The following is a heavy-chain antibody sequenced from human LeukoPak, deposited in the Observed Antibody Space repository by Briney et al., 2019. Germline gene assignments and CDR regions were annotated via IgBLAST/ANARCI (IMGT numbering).Heavy chain of an antibody. V-gene: IGHV4-39*07. D-gene: IGHD2-2*01. J-gene: IGHJ5*02. Sequence: SETLSLTCSVSGGSIRSLGYSWGWIRQPPGKGLEWIASMYYTGTTYYNPSLKSRVTMSVDTSKNQFSLNLTSVTAADTAVFYCARSVSTYAGRGWFDPWGQGTLVTVSS. CDR2: MYYTGTT. CDR3: ARSVSTYAGRGWFDP. CDR1: GGSIRSLGYS.